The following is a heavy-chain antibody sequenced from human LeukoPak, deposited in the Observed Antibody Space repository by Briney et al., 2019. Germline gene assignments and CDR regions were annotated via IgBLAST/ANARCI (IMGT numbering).Heavy chain of an antibody. CDR1: GYTFIGHY. Sequence: GASVKVSCKTSGYTFIGHYIHWVRQAPGQGLEWMGWINPKNGGANYAPRFRGRVTLTRDRSTSTVYMELTRLTSDDTAVYYCARASFWESPVNWLDPWGQGTLVTVSS. CDR2: INPKNGGA. CDR3: ARASFWESPVNWLDP. J-gene: IGHJ5*02. D-gene: IGHD3-3*01. V-gene: IGHV1-2*07.